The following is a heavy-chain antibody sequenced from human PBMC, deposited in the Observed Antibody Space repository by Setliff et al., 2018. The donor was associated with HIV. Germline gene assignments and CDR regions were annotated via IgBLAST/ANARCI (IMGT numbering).Heavy chain of an antibody. J-gene: IGHJ4*02. CDR2: IESTGSA. CDR3: ASDRGSLGWVRGKYFEY. V-gene: IGHV4-4*07. Sequence: SETLSLTCNVSGVLFSTYYWSWIRQPAGKGLEWIGRIESTGSANYNPSLKSRVTMSVETSQNQFSLRLNSVTAADTAVYYCASDRGSLGWVRGKYFEYWCRGALVTVSS. D-gene: IGHD3-10*01. CDR1: GVLFSTYY.